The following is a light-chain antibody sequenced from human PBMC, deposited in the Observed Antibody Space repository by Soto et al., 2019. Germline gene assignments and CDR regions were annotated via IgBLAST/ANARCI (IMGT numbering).Light chain of an antibody. V-gene: IGLV2-14*01. CDR3: SSYTSNSPLV. CDR2: NVS. J-gene: IGLJ2*01. Sequence: QSALTQPASVSGSPGQSITISCTGTSSDVGGYNFVSWYQQYLGKAPKLIIFNVSNRPSGVSNRFSGSKSGNTASLTISGIQAEDEADYYCSSYTSNSPLVFGGGTKLTVL. CDR1: SSDVGGYNF.